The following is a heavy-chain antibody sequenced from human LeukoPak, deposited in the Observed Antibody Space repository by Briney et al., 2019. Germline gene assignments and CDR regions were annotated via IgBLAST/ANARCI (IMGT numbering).Heavy chain of an antibody. CDR2: IYHSGST. CDR1: GGSISSGGYS. Sequence: PSETLSLTCAVSGGSISSGGYSWSWIRQPPGKGLEWIGYIYHSGSTYYNPSLKSRVTISVDRSKNQFSLKLSSVTAADTAVYYCARCPEEYYYDSSGYYETRTYYSDYWGQETLVTVSS. J-gene: IGHJ4*02. V-gene: IGHV4-30-2*01. D-gene: IGHD3-22*01. CDR3: ARCPEEYYYDSSGYYETRTYYSDY.